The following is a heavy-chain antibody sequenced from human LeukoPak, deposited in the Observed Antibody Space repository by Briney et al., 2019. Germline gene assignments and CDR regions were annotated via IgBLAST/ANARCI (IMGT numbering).Heavy chain of an antibody. CDR2: MNPKRGNT. Sequence: GASVKVSCKASGYTFTSYDINWVRRPAGHGVEGVGWMNPKRGNTGYAQKFQGRLTMTRHNSISTAYRELSSLRSEDSAVEYCARGKDREVLSSEWLFDYWGQGTLVTVSS. J-gene: IGHJ4*02. D-gene: IGHD4/OR15-4a*01. CDR1: GYTFTSYD. V-gene: IGHV1-8*01. CDR3: ARGKDREVLSSEWLFDY.